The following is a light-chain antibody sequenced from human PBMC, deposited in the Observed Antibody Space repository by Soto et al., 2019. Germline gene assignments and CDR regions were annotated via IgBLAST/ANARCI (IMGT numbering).Light chain of an antibody. J-gene: IGLJ1*01. CDR3: SSYAGSDNYV. Sequence: QSVLTQPRSVSGSPGQSVTLSCTGTSSDVGGYDYVSWYQQHPDKAPKLIIYDVSRRPSGVPDRFSGSKSDNTASLTISGLQAEDDADYYCSSYAGSDNYVFGTGTKLTVL. CDR2: DVS. V-gene: IGLV2-11*01. CDR1: SSDVGGYDY.